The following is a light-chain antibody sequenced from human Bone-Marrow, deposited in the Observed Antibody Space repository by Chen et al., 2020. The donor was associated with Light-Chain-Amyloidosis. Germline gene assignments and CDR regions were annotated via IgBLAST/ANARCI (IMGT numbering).Light chain of an antibody. J-gene: IGLJ2*01. CDR2: RDT. Sequence: SYVLTQPPSVPVSPGPTARITCSGDDLPTKYAYWYQHKPGQAPVLVIHRDTERPSGISERLSGTSSGTTATLTISGVQAEDEANYHCQSADSSGTYEVIFGGGTKLTVL. CDR1: DLPTKY. V-gene: IGLV3-25*03. CDR3: QSADSSGTYEVI.